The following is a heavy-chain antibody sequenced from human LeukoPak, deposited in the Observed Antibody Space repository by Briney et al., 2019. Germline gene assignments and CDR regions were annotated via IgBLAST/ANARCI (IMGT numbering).Heavy chain of an antibody. V-gene: IGHV4-34*01. Sequence: SETLSLTCAVYGGSFSGYYWSWIRQPPGKGLEWIGEINHSGSTNYNPSLKSRVTISVDTSKNQFSLKLSSVTAADTAVYYCARGSGYCTNGVYWTFDYWGQGTLVTVSS. J-gene: IGHJ4*02. CDR1: GGSFSGYY. CDR3: ARGSGYCTNGVYWTFDY. D-gene: IGHD2-8*01. CDR2: INHSGST.